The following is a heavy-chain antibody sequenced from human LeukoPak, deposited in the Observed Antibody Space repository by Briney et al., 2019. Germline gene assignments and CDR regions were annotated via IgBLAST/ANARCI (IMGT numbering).Heavy chain of an antibody. V-gene: IGHV1-8*01. CDR3: ARGGQLGLYYYYYMDV. CDR2: MNPNSGNT. CDR1: GYTFTSYD. J-gene: IGHJ6*03. Sequence: ASVKVSCKASGYTFTSYDINWVRQATGQGLEWMGWMNPNSGNTGYAQKFQGRVTMTRNTSISTAYMELSSLRSEDTAVYYCARGGQLGLYYYYYMDVWGKGTTVTVSS. D-gene: IGHD6-6*01.